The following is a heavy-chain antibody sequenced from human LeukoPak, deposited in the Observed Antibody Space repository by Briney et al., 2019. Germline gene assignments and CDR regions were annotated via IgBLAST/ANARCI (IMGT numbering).Heavy chain of an antibody. D-gene: IGHD2-8*01. CDR2: INPSGGST. CDR1: GYTFTSYY. V-gene: IGHV1-46*01. Sequence: ASVKVSCKASGYTFTSYYMHWVRQAPGQGLEWMGIINPSGGSTGYAQKFQGRVTMTRDTSTSTVYMELSSLRSEDTAVYYCAREQTSDTNGFREAATDYWGQGTLVTVSS. CDR3: AREQTSDTNGFREAATDY. J-gene: IGHJ4*02.